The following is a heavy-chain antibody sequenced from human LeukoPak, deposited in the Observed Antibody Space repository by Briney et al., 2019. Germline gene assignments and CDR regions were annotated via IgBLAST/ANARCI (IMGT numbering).Heavy chain of an antibody. Sequence: GGSLRLSCAASGFTLSSYEMNWVRQAPGKGLEWVSSISSSSSYIYYADSVKGRFTISRHNAKNSLYLQMNSLRAEDTAVYYCARDLELWLDYWGPGTLVTVSS. J-gene: IGHJ4*02. CDR1: GFTLSSYE. CDR2: ISSSSSYI. CDR3: ARDLELWLDY. V-gene: IGHV3-21*01. D-gene: IGHD5-18*01.